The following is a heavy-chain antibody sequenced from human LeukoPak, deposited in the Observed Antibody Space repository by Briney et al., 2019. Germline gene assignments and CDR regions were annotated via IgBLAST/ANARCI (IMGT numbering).Heavy chain of an antibody. CDR3: ARAMGSGSYGRFDY. Sequence: GGSLRLSCAASGFSFSSYWMHWVRQAPGKGLVWVSRINSDGSSTTYADSVKGRFTISRDNAKNTLYLQMNSLRAEDTAVYYCARAMGSGSYGRFDYWGQGTLVTVSS. CDR2: INSDGSST. CDR1: GFSFSSYW. V-gene: IGHV3-74*01. J-gene: IGHJ4*02. D-gene: IGHD1-26*01.